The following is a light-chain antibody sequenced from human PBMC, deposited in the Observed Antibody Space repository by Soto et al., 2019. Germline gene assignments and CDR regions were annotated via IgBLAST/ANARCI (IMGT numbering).Light chain of an antibody. CDR2: AAS. CDR3: QQDNNYPRT. CDR1: QGISNY. Sequence: SEEGRVGKACRSRQGISNYLAWYQQKPGKVPKLLIYAASTLQSGVPSRFSGSATGPEFPVTTSNPLSRYFAIYYCQQDNNYPRTYGEGTKVDIK. V-gene: IGKV1-27*01. J-gene: IGKJ4*01.